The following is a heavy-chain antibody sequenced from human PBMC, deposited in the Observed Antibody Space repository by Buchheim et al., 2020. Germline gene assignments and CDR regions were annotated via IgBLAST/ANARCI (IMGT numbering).Heavy chain of an antibody. CDR1: GYTFTSYY. V-gene: IGHV1-46*01. J-gene: IGHJ6*02. CDR2: INPSGGST. Sequence: QVQLVQSGAEVKKPGASVKVSCKASGYTFTSYYMHWVRQAPGQGLEWMGIINPSGGSTSYAQKFQGRVTMTRDKSPSTVYMELSSLRSEDTAVYYCARDLVVVPAFIRVRYYYGMDVWGQGTT. D-gene: IGHD2-2*01. CDR3: ARDLVVVPAFIRVRYYYGMDV.